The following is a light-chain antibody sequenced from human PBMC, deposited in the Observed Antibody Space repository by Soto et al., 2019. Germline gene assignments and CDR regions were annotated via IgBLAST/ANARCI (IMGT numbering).Light chain of an antibody. CDR1: SSNIGAGYN. J-gene: IGLJ1*01. Sequence: QAVVTQPPSVSGAPGQRVSISCTGSSSNIGAGYNVHWYQQLPGTAPKLLIYDNNNRPSGVPDRFSGSKSGTSASLAITGLQAEDEADYYCQSYDTSLSGFDVFGTGTKLTVL. V-gene: IGLV1-40*01. CDR2: DNN. CDR3: QSYDTSLSGFDV.